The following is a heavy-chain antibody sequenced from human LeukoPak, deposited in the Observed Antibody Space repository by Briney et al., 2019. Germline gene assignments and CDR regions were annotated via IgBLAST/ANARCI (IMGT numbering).Heavy chain of an antibody. V-gene: IGHV3-21*06. Sequence: GGSLRLSCAASGFTFSNYSINWVRQAPGKGLEWVSSISSGSTYIFYADSVKGRFTISRDNAKNSLYLQMNSLRAEDTAVYYCARDIIAAAGPNYYSYMDVWGKGTTVTVSS. J-gene: IGHJ6*03. CDR1: GFTFSNYS. CDR2: ISSGSTYI. CDR3: ARDIIAAAGPNYYSYMDV. D-gene: IGHD6-13*01.